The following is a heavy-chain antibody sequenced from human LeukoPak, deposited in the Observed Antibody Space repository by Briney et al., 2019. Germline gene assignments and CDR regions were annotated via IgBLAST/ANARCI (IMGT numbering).Heavy chain of an antibody. J-gene: IGHJ2*01. V-gene: IGHV4-59*11. CDR1: GGSISSHY. D-gene: IGHD3-16*02. Sequence: PSETLSLTCTVSGGSISSHYWSWIRQPPGKGLEWIGYIYYSGSTNYTNYNPSLKSRATISVDTSKNQFSLKLSSVTAADTAVYYCARDPIVSVGDWYFDLWGRSTLVTVSS. CDR2: IYYSGSTNYT. CDR3: ARDPIVSVGDWYFDL.